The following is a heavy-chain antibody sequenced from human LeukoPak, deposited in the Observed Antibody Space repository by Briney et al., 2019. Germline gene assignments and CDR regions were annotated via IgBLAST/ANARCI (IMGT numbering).Heavy chain of an antibody. V-gene: IGHV3-23*01. CDR3: AKGTVTSSGWYQRSYYDY. CDR1: GFTFSRLA. Sequence: GGSLRLSCAASGFTFSRLAMTWVRQAPGKGLEWVSTISASGPYYADAVRGRFTISRDNSRNTLSLQMDSLRAEDTAVYYCAKGTVTSSGWYQRSYYDYWGQGTLVTVSS. J-gene: IGHJ4*02. D-gene: IGHD6-19*01. CDR2: ISASGP.